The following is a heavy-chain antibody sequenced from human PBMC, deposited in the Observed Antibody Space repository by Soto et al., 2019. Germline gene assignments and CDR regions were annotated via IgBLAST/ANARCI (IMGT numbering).Heavy chain of an antibody. CDR3: AREMYYYDSSGYYSFDY. J-gene: IGHJ4*02. CDR2: IYHSGSI. V-gene: IGHV4-38-2*01. CDR1: GYSISSGYY. Sequence: SETLSLTCAVSGYSISSGYYWGWIRQPPGKGLEWIGSIYHSGSIYYNPSLKSRVTISVDTSKNQFSLKLSSVTAADTAVYYCAREMYYYDSSGYYSFDYWGQGTLVTVSS. D-gene: IGHD3-22*01.